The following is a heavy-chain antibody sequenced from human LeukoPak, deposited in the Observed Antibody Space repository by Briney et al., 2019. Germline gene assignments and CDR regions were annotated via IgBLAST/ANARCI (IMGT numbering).Heavy chain of an antibody. J-gene: IGHJ3*02. V-gene: IGHV3-30*18. CDR3: AKISLRDYGDPVEFFDI. Sequence: GGSLRLSCAASGFTFSSYGMHWVRQAPGKGLEWVAVISYDGSNKYYADSVKGRFTISRDNSKNTLYLQMNSLRAEDTAVYYCAKISLRDYGDPVEFFDIWGQGTMVTVPS. CDR2: ISYDGSNK. D-gene: IGHD4-17*01. CDR1: GFTFSSYG.